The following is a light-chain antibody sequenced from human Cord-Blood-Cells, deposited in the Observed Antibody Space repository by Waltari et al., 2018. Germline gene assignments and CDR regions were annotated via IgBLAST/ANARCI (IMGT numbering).Light chain of an antibody. V-gene: IGKV3-15*01. CDR1: QSVSSN. J-gene: IGKJ3*01. CDR2: GAS. CDR3: QQYNNGPFT. Sequence: EIVMTHSPATLSVSPGERANLSCRASQSVSSNLAWYQQKPGQAPRLLIYGASTRATGIPSRFSGSGSGTEFTLTISSLQSEDFAVYYCQQYNNGPFTFGPGTKVDIK.